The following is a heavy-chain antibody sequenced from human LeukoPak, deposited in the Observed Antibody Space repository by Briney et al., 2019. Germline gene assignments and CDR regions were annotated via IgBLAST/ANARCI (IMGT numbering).Heavy chain of an antibody. CDR2: FFQSGSA. V-gene: IGHV4-59*08. CDR3: ARAGGYSGYGSSDY. D-gene: IGHD5-12*01. J-gene: IGHJ4*02. Sequence: SETLSLTCTVSGGSISNYFWNWIRQPPGKGLEWIGYFFQSGSAKYNPSLKSRVTLSADTSKNQVSLKLNSVTAADTAVYFCARAGGYSGYGSSDYWGQGILVPVSS. CDR1: GGSISNYF.